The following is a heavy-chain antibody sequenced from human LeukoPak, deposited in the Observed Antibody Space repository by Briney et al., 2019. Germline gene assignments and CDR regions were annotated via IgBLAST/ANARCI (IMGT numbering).Heavy chain of an antibody. J-gene: IGHJ4*02. V-gene: IGHV3-66*01. Sequence: GGSLRLSCAASGFTVSGNYMSWVRQAPGKGLEWVSVIYSGGSTYYADSVKGRFTISRDNSKNTLYLQMNSLRAEDTAVYYCVTSWIRQQRDYWGQGILVTVSS. D-gene: IGHD1-1*01. CDR2: IYSGGST. CDR1: GFTVSGNY. CDR3: VTSWIRQQRDY.